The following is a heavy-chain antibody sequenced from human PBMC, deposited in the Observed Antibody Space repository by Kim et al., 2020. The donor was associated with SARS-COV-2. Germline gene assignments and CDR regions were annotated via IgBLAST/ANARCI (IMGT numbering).Heavy chain of an antibody. CDR2: MYSSGTT. CDR1: GGSIRSRGYY. CDR3: TSHYESSADCYAEYFQH. Sequence: SETLSLTCTVSGGSIRSRGYYWGWIRQSPGQGLEWIGSMYSSGTTYYNPSLRSRVSISVDTSKNQFSLKLNSVTAADTAVYNCTSHYESSADCYAEYFQHWGQGSLATVTS. V-gene: IGHV4-39*01. J-gene: IGHJ1*01. D-gene: IGHD3-22*01.